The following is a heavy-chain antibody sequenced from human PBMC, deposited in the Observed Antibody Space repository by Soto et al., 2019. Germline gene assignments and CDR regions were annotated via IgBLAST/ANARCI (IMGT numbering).Heavy chain of an antibody. V-gene: IGHV1-46*01. CDR2: INPSGGST. CDR1: GYTFTSYY. Sequence: ASVKVSCKASGYTFTSYYMHWVRQAPGQGLEWMGIINPSGGSTSYAQKFQGRVTMTRDTSTSTVYMELSSLRSEDTAVYYCAREGAEMTSLNWFDPWGQGTLVTV. CDR3: AREGAEMTSLNWFDP. D-gene: IGHD4-17*01. J-gene: IGHJ5*02.